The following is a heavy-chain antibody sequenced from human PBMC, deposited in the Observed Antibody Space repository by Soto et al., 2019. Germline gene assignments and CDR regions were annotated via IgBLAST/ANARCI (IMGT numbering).Heavy chain of an antibody. V-gene: IGHV1-3*04. Sequence: ASVKVSCKASGITFSTYAIHWVRQAPGQSLEWMGWINTGNGNTRYSQNFQGRVTLTRDTSASTVYMELSSLRSEDTAVYYCAREVGSILRFDPWGQGTLVTVSS. CDR2: INTGNGNT. CDR1: GITFSTYA. J-gene: IGHJ5*02. CDR3: AREVGSILRFDP. D-gene: IGHD3-10*01.